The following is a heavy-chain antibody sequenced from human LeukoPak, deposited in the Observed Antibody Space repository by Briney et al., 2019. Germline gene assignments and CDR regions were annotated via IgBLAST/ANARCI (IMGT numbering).Heavy chain of an antibody. Sequence: PGGSLRLSCAASGFTFSSYAMGWVRQAPGKGLEWVPSISGSGGSTYYADSVKGRFTISRDNSKNTLYLQMNSLRAEDTAVYYCAKDARLDSSGYYYHYFDYWGQGTLVTVSS. V-gene: IGHV3-23*01. CDR1: GFTFSSYA. CDR2: ISGSGGST. D-gene: IGHD3-22*01. J-gene: IGHJ4*02. CDR3: AKDARLDSSGYYYHYFDY.